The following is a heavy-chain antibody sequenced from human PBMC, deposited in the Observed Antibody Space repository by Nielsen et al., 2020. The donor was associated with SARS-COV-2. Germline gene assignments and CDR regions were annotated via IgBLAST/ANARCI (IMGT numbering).Heavy chain of an antibody. Sequence: GGSLRLSCAASGFTFDDYAMHWVRQAPGKGLEWVSRINSDGSSTSYADSVKGRFTISRDNAKNTLYLQMNSLRAEDTAVYYCARGPSSSWYVYYYYGMDVWGQGTTVTVSS. CDR3: ARGPSSSWYVYYYYGMDV. J-gene: IGHJ6*02. CDR1: GFTFDDYA. D-gene: IGHD6-13*01. CDR2: INSDGSST. V-gene: IGHV3-74*01.